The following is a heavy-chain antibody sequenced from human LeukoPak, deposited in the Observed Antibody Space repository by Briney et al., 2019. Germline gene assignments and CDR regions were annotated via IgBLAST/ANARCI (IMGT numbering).Heavy chain of an antibody. CDR1: GGSFSGYY. CDR2: INHSGST. Sequence: SETLSLTCAVYGGSFSGYYWSWIRQPPGKGLEWIGEINHSGSTNYNPSLKSRVTMSIDTSKNQFSLNLISVTAADTAVYYCARDSGTTGEVKFDPWGQGTLVTVSS. J-gene: IGHJ5*02. D-gene: IGHD3-10*01. CDR3: ARDSGTTGEVKFDP. V-gene: IGHV4-34*01.